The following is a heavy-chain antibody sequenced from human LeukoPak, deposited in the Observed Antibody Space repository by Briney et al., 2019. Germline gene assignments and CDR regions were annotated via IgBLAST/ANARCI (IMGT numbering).Heavy chain of an antibody. CDR3: ARHHKEGPFTPGGEIDY. Sequence: PSETLSLTCTVSGGSISSSSYYWGWIRQPPGKGLEWIGTLYYSGRTYYNPSLKSRVTISVDTSKNQFSLKLSSVTAADTAVYYCARHHKEGPFTPGGEIDYWGQGTLVTVSS. CDR1: GGSISSSSYY. J-gene: IGHJ4*02. V-gene: IGHV4-39*01. D-gene: IGHD2-21*01. CDR2: LYYSGRT.